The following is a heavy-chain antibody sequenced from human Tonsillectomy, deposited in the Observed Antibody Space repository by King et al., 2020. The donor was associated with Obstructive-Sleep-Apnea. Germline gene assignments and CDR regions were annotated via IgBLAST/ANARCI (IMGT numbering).Heavy chain of an antibody. Sequence: ITLKESGPTLVKPTQTLTLTCTFSGFSLSTSGVGVGWVRQPPGKALDWLALIYWDDDERYSPSLRSRLTITKDTSKNRVVLTMTNVDPVDTATYYCVHTVSLVPGMLFPESNEYFRHWGQGTLVTVSS. CDR3: VHTVSLVPGMLFPESNEYFRH. V-gene: IGHV2-5*02. CDR2: IYWDDDE. J-gene: IGHJ1*01. D-gene: IGHD2-21*02. CDR1: GFSLSTSGVG.